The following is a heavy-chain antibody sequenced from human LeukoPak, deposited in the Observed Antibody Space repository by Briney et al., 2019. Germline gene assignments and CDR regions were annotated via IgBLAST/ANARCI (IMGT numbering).Heavy chain of an antibody. CDR1: GGTFSSYA. J-gene: IGHJ3*02. CDR2: IIPILGIA. V-gene: IGHV1-69*04. Sequence: GASVKVSCKASGGTFSSYAISWVRQAPGQGLEWMGRIIPILGIANYAQKFQGRVTITADKSTSTAYMELSSLRSEDTAVYYCAREKLEIPDIVVVPAYAFDIWGQGTMVTVSS. D-gene: IGHD2-2*01. CDR3: AREKLEIPDIVVVPAYAFDI.